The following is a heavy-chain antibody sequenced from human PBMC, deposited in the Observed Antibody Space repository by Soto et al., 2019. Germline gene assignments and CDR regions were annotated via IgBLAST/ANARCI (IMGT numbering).Heavy chain of an antibody. CDR1: GFTFSDYY. J-gene: IGHJ6*02. V-gene: IGHV3-11*05. CDR3: ARDRVRVVRGAYYYYGMDV. Sequence: GGSLRLSCAASGFTFSDYYMSWIRQAPGKGLEWVSYISSSSSYTNYADSVKGRFTISRDNAKNSLYLQMDSLRAEDTAVYYCARDRVRVVRGAYYYYGMDVWGQGTTVT. D-gene: IGHD3-10*01. CDR2: ISSSSSYT.